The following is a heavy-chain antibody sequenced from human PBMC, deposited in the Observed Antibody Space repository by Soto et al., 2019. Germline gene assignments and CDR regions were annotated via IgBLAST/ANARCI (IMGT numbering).Heavy chain of an antibody. CDR1: GFTFSSYG. V-gene: IGHV3-30*18. J-gene: IGHJ4*02. CDR3: AKADYDFWHGYFDY. CDR2: ISYDGSNK. D-gene: IGHD3-3*01. Sequence: GGSLRLSCAASGFTFSSYGMHWVRQAPGKGLEWVAVISYDGSNKYYADSVKGRFTISRDNSKNTLYLQMNSLRAEDTAGYYCAKADYDFWHGYFDYWGQGTLVTVSS.